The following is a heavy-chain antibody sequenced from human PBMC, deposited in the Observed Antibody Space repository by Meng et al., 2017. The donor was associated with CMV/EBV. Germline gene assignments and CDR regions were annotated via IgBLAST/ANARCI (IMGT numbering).Heavy chain of an antibody. CDR2: INPNSGGT. J-gene: IGHJ5*02. CDR1: GYTFTGYY. Sequence: VKVSCKASGYTFTGYYMHWVRQAPGQGLEWMGWINPNSGGTNYAQKFQGRVTMTRDTSISTAYMELSRLRSDDTAVYYCARDHGGVVPAYWFDPWGQGTLVTVSS. CDR3: ARDHGGVVPAYWFDP. D-gene: IGHD2-2*01. V-gene: IGHV1-2*02.